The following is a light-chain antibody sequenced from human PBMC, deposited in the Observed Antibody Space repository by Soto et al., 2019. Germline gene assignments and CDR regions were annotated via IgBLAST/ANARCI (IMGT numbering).Light chain of an antibody. V-gene: IGKV3-11*01. CDR3: EQCSNWPLS. J-gene: IGKJ3*01. CDR1: QSVSSY. Sequence: EIVLTQSPATLSVSPGERATLSCRASQSVSSYLGWYQQKPGQAPRLLLYDTSNRATGIPARFSGSGSATDFTLTISSLEPEDFAVYYWEQCSNWPLSFGPGTKVDSK. CDR2: DTS.